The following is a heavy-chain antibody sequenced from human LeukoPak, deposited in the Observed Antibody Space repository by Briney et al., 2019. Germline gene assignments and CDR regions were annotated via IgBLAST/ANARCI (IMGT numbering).Heavy chain of an antibody. V-gene: IGHV3-23*01. CDR1: GFTFSNAW. CDR3: AKDLRIRAGVPDY. J-gene: IGHJ4*02. CDR2: ISSGGGFT. Sequence: GGSLRLSGVASGFTFSNAWMTWVRQAPGKGLEWVSTISSGGGFTYYSDSVKGRFTISRDSPKNTLCLQMNSLRAEDTAVYYCAKDLRIRAGVPDYWGQGTLVTVSS. D-gene: IGHD2-8*01.